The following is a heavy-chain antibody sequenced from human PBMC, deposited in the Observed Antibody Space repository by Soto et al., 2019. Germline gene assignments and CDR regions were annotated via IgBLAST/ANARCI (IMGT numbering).Heavy chain of an antibody. Sequence: EVQLEESGGGLVKAGGSLRLSCSPSGLNFGVYSMNWVRQAPGKGLQWVASISSSTGYINYADSVKGRATISRDNAKNLLFLQFNSLRAEDTAVYYCARGVVSSWVDAYYGMDVWGPGTTVTVSS. V-gene: IGHV3-21*06. D-gene: IGHD2-2*01. CDR1: GLNFGVYS. CDR2: ISSSTGYI. CDR3: ARGVVSSWVDAYYGMDV. J-gene: IGHJ6*02.